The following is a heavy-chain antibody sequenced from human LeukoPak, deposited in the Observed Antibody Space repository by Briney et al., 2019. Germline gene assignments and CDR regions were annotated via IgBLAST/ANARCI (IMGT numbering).Heavy chain of an antibody. J-gene: IGHJ5*02. CDR3: ARAVVPAAMGFYWFDP. CDR1: GGTFSSYA. Sequence: SVTVSCKASGGTFSSYAISWVRQAPGQGLEWMGGIIPIFGTANYAQKFQGRVTITTDESTSTAYMELSSLRSEDTAVYYCARAVVPAAMGFYWFDPWGQGTLVTVSS. D-gene: IGHD2-2*01. CDR2: IIPIFGTA. V-gene: IGHV1-69*05.